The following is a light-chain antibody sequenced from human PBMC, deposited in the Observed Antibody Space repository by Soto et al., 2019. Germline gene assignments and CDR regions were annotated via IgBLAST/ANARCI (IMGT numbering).Light chain of an antibody. Sequence: DIQMTQSPSSLSASVGDRVTITCRASQSVSNYLNWYQQKPGKAPTLLIYAASTLQSGVPSRISASGSGTDFTLTISSLQPEDFATYYCQQYLRPPLTFGPGTNVDIK. CDR2: AAS. V-gene: IGKV1-39*01. CDR1: QSVSNY. CDR3: QQYLRPPLT. J-gene: IGKJ3*01.